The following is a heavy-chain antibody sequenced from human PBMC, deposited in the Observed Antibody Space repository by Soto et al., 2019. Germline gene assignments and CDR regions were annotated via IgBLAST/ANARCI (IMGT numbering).Heavy chain of an antibody. D-gene: IGHD3-3*01. CDR2: IYYSGST. Sequence: LSLTCTVSGGSISSYYWSWIRQPPGKGLEWIGYIYYSGSTNYNPSLKSRVTISVDTSKNQFSLKLSSVTAADTAVYYCARVADFWSGYYTGYWFDPWGQGTLVTVSS. J-gene: IGHJ5*02. V-gene: IGHV4-59*01. CDR1: GGSISSYY. CDR3: ARVADFWSGYYTGYWFDP.